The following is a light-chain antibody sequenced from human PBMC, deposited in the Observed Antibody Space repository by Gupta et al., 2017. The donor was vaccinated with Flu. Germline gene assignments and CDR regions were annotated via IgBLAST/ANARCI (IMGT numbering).Light chain of an antibody. CDR1: TSDVGGYNY. CDR3: SSYTSSSTLV. J-gene: IGLJ1*01. CDR2: EVS. V-gene: IGLV2-14*01. Sequence: QSALTQPASVSGSPGQSIPISCTGTTSDVGGYNYVSWFQQHPGKAPKLMIYEVSYRPSGVSNRFSGSKSGNTASLTISGLQPEDEADYYCSSYTSSSTLVFGAGTKVTVL.